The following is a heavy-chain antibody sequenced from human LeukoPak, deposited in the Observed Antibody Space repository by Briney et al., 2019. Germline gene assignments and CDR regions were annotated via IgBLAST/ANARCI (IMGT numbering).Heavy chain of an antibody. V-gene: IGHV3-7*01. CDR2: IKQDGSEK. CDR1: GFTFSSYW. D-gene: IGHD2-2*02. CDR3: ARSRYCSSTSCYTWGGDWYFDL. J-gene: IGHJ2*01. Sequence: GGSLRLSCAASGFTFSSYWMSWVRQAPGKGLEWVANIKQDGSEKYYVDSVKGRFTISRDNAKNSLYLQMNSLRAEDTAVYYCARSRYCSSTSCYTWGGDWYFDLWGRGTLVTVSS.